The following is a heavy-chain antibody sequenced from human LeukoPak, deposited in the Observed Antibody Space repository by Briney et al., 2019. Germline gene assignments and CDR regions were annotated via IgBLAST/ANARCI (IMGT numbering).Heavy chain of an antibody. D-gene: IGHD4-17*01. CDR3: ARRPYGDSPYYYYCGMDV. Sequence: SETLSLTCTVSGGSISSYYWSWIRQPPGKGLEWIGYIYYSGSTNYNPSLKSRVTISVDTSKNQFSLKLSSVTAADTAVYYCARRPYGDSPYYYYCGMDVWGQGTTVTASS. V-gene: IGHV4-59*01. CDR1: GGSISSYY. J-gene: IGHJ6*02. CDR2: IYYSGST.